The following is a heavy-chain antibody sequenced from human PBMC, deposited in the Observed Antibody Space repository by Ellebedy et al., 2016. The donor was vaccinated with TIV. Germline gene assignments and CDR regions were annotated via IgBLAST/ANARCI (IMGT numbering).Heavy chain of an antibody. V-gene: IGHV3-48*02. CDR2: LRGSSNTI. J-gene: IGHJ5*02. Sequence: GESLKISCAASGFTFSSYPMNWVRQAPGKGLERDSYLRGSSNTISYADSVKGRFTVSRDDSKNILYLQRDSLRDDDMAVYYSAGLPTVRKTREVGWFDAWGRGTLVTVSS. D-gene: IGHD1-26*01. CDR1: GFTFSSYP. CDR3: AGLPTVRKTREVGWFDA.